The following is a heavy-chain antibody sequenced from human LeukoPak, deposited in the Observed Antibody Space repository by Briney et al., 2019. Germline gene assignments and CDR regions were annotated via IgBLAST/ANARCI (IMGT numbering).Heavy chain of an antibody. Sequence: SVNVSCKASGYTFTSYDINWVRQAPGKGREWVGGIIPIFGTANYAQKLQGRVTITADASTSTDYMALSSLRSEDTAVYYCARVSQGDDILTGYYYYYYYYMDVWGKGTTVTVSS. CDR2: IIPIFGTA. J-gene: IGHJ6*03. V-gene: IGHV1-69*13. D-gene: IGHD3-9*01. CDR3: ARVSQGDDILTGYYYYYYYYMDV. CDR1: GYTFTSYD.